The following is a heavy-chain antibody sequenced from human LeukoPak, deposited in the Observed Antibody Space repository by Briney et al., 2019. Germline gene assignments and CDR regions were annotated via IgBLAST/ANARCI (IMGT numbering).Heavy chain of an antibody. D-gene: IGHD6-19*01. CDR2: IYYSGST. CDR3: ARNQAVAANRGAFDI. Sequence: NPSETLSLTCAVSGYSISSNNWWAWIRQPPGKGLEWIGYIYYSGSTYYNPYNPSLTSRVTMSVDTSKNQFSLKLDPVTEKDTAMYYCARNQAVAANRGAFDIWGQGTTVTVSS. CDR1: GYSISSNNW. V-gene: IGHV4-28*01. J-gene: IGHJ3*02.